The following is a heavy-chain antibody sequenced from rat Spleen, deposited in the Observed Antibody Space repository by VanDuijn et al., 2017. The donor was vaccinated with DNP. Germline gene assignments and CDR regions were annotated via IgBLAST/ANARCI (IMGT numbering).Heavy chain of an antibody. CDR1: GFTFNNYW. CDR2: ITSSGGST. J-gene: IGHJ2*01. Sequence: EVKLVESGGDLVQPGRSLKLSCVASGFTFNNYWMTWIRQVPGKGLEWVASITSSGGSTYYPDSVKGRFTISRDNAENTVYLQMNSLRSEDTATYYCVKGGYYYFDYWGQGVMVTVSS. V-gene: IGHV5-31*01. D-gene: IGHD4-3*01. CDR3: VKGGYYYFDY.